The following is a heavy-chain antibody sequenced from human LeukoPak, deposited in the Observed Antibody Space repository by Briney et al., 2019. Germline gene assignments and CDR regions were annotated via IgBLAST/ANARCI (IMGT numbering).Heavy chain of an antibody. D-gene: IGHD6-13*01. CDR3: TRGRVLGSSSWKKYNLFHP. V-gene: IGHV1-18*04. Sequence: ASVKVSCKASGYTFTGYYMHWVRQAPGQGLEWMGWISAYNGNTNYAQKLQGRVTMTTDTSTSTAYMELRSLRSDEQAVCYRTRGRVLGSSSWKKYNLFHPWGQGTLVTVSS. CDR2: ISAYNGNT. CDR1: GYTFTGYY. J-gene: IGHJ5*02.